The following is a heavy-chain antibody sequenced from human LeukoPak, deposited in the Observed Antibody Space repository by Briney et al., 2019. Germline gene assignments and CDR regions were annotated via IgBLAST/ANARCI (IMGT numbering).Heavy chain of an antibody. J-gene: IGHJ4*02. V-gene: IGHV1-69*04. CDR1: GGTXSSYA. CDR3: ARESRDGYNRWIDY. CDR2: IIPILGIA. Sequence: GSSVKVSCKASGGTXSSYAISWVRQAPGQGLEWMERIIPILGIANYAQKFQGRVTITADKSTSTAYMELSSLRSEDTAVYYCARESRDGYNRWIDYWGQGTLVTVSS. D-gene: IGHD5-24*01.